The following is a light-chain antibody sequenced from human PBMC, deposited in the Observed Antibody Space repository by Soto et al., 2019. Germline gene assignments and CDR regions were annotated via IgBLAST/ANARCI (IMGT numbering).Light chain of an antibody. CDR1: QGISSY. CDR2: AAS. V-gene: IGKV1-9*01. Sequence: DIQLTQSPSFLSASVGDRVTITCRASQGISSYLAWYQQKLGKAPKLLIYAASTLQSGVPSRFSGSGSGTEFTLTISSLQPEDFATYYCQQLNSYPLFGPGTKVDIK. J-gene: IGKJ3*01. CDR3: QQLNSYPL.